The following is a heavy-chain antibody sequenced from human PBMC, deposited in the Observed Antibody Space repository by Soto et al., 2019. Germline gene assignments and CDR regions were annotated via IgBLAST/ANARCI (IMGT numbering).Heavy chain of an antibody. D-gene: IGHD5-18*01. Sequence: QVQLQQWGAGLLKPSETLSLTCAVYGGSFSGYYWSWIRQPPGKGLEWIGEINHSGSTNYNPSLKSRVTISVDTSKNQFSLKMSSVTAADTAVYYCANLQLPDYWGQGTLVTVSS. CDR3: ANLQLPDY. V-gene: IGHV4-34*01. CDR1: GGSFSGYY. J-gene: IGHJ4*02. CDR2: INHSGST.